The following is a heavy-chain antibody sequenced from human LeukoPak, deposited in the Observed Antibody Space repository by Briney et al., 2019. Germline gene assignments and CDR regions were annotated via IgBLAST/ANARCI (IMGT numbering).Heavy chain of an antibody. CDR2: INPNSGGT. Sequence: ASVKVSCKASGYTFTSYYMHWVRQAPGQGLEWMGWINPNSGGTNYAQRFQGRVTMTRDTSISTAYMELSRLRSDDTAVYYCARVPPFEGWFDPWGQGTLVTVSS. J-gene: IGHJ5*02. CDR1: GYTFTSYY. CDR3: ARVPPFEGWFDP. V-gene: IGHV1-2*02.